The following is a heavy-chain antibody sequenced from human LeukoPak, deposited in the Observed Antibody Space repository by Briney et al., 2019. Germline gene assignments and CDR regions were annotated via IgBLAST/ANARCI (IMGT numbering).Heavy chain of an antibody. Sequence: PGRSLRLSCAASGFTFSSYGMHWVRQAPGKGLEWVAVIWYDGNNKYYADSVKGRFTISRDNAKNSLYLQMNSLRAEDTAVYYCARLYSSSSGKAFDIWGQGTMVTVSS. CDR1: GFTFSSYG. CDR2: IWYDGNNK. V-gene: IGHV3-33*01. CDR3: ARLYSSSSGKAFDI. D-gene: IGHD6-6*01. J-gene: IGHJ3*02.